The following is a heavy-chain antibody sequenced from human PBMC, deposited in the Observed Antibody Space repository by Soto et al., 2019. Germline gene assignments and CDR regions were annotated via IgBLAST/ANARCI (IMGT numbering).Heavy chain of an antibody. V-gene: IGHV4-4*02. J-gene: IGHJ4*02. CDR3: TYGVGAAALDFDY. CDR2: IYHSGTT. Sequence: SETLSLTCAVSGGSISSSNWWNWVRQSPGKGLEWIGEIYHSGTTNYNPSLESRVTISLDKSKNQFSLNLNSVTAADTAVYYCTYGVGAAALDFDYWGQGTLVTVSS. CDR1: GGSISSSNW. D-gene: IGHD6-13*01.